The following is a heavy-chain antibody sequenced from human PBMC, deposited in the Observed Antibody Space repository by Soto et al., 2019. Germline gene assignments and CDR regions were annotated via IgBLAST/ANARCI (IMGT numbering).Heavy chain of an antibody. CDR2: ISGSGGIT. CDR3: ARESEDLTSNFDY. V-gene: IGHV3-23*01. Sequence: LRLSCAASGFTFGDHAMSWVRQAPGKGLEWVSVISGSGGITYYEDSVKGRFTISRDNAKNTLYLQMNSLRAEDTAVYYCARESEDLTSNFDYWGQGTLVTVSS. CDR1: GFTFGDHA. J-gene: IGHJ4*02.